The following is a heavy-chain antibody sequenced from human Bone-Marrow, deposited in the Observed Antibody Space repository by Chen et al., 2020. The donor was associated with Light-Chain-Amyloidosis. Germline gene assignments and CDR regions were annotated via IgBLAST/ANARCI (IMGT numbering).Heavy chain of an antibody. D-gene: IGHD1-1*01. V-gene: IGHV3-23*04. J-gene: IGHJ4*02. CDR1: GFTFTSYA. Sequence: EVQLVESGGGLVQPGGSLRLSCAASGFTFTSYAMSWARQAPGKGLEWVSSVSGSGFPTYYSDSVKGRFSISRDNSKNTLYLQMTSLRAEDTAVYFCARNGAYFGFWGQGSLVTVSS. CDR2: VSGSGFPT. CDR3: ARNGAYFGF.